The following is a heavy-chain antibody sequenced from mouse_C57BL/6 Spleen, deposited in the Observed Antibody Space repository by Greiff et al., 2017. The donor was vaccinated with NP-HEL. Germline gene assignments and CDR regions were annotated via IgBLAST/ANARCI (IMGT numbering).Heavy chain of an antibody. Sequence: EVQGVESGAELVRPGASVKLSCTASGFNIKDDYMHWVKQRPEQGLEWIGWIDPENGDTEYASKFQGKATITADTSSNTAYLQLSSLTSEDTAVYYCTTTTTVVADWGQGTTLTVSS. J-gene: IGHJ2*01. CDR1: GFNIKDDY. CDR3: TTTTTVVAD. D-gene: IGHD1-1*01. V-gene: IGHV14-4*01. CDR2: IDPENGDT.